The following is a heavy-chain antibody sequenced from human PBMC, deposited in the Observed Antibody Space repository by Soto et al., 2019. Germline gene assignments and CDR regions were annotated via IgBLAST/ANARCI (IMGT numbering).Heavy chain of an antibody. V-gene: IGHV3-23*01. Sequence: HPGGSLRLSCAASGFTFSSYSMNWVRQAPGKGLEWVSAISGSGVSTYYAASVRARFTISRDNSKNTLYLQIDDLRAEDTAVYYCARSPRNWGFDYWGLGTLVTVSS. D-gene: IGHD7-27*01. J-gene: IGHJ4*02. CDR1: GFTFSSYS. CDR2: ISGSGVST. CDR3: ARSPRNWGFDY.